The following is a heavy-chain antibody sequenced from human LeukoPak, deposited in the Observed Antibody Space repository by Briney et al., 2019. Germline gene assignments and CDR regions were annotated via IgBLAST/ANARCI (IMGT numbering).Heavy chain of an antibody. CDR2: ITGNGGYT. D-gene: IGHD1-1*01. Sequence: GGSLRLSCVASGFPFSNYAINWVRQAPGKGLEWVSGITGNGGYTYYADSVKGRFTISRDNSRSTLYLQINSPRAEDTAIYYCAKGTLQQFDYWGQGTLVTVSS. J-gene: IGHJ4*02. V-gene: IGHV3-23*01. CDR1: GFPFSNYA. CDR3: AKGTLQQFDY.